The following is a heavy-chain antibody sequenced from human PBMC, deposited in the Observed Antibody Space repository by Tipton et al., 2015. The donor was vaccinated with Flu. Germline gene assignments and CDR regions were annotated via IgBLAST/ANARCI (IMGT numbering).Heavy chain of an antibody. Sequence: SLRLSCEASGFTFSSYGMHWVRQPTGKGLEWVAGVGPSGDTHYTGSVKGRFTISRENARSSLYLQMNGLRAGDTAVYYCTRGPLPDSDWYNGLDVWGQGTTVTVFS. CDR1: GFTFSSYG. D-gene: IGHD1/OR15-1a*01. CDR3: TRGPLPDSDWYNGLDV. CDR2: VGPSGDT. V-gene: IGHV3-13*01. J-gene: IGHJ6*02.